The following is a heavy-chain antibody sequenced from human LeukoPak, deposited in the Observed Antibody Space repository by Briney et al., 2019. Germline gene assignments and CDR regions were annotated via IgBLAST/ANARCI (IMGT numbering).Heavy chain of an antibody. CDR1: GFAFSSYA. CDR3: AKDPAAGDIVVVPAPYGMDV. CDR2: ISGSGGST. D-gene: IGHD2-2*01. J-gene: IGHJ6*02. V-gene: IGHV3-23*01. Sequence: GGSLRLSCAASGFAFSSYAMSWVRQAPGKGLEWVSAISGSGGSTYYADSVKGRFTISRDNSKNTLYLQMNSLRAEDTAVYYCAKDPAAGDIVVVPAPYGMDVWGQGTTVTVSS.